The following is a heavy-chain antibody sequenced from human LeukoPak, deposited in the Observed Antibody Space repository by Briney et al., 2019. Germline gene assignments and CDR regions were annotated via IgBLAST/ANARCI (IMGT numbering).Heavy chain of an antibody. CDR1: GFIFSSYG. V-gene: IGHV3-30*02. CDR2: IRYDESNK. J-gene: IGHJ6*03. CDR3: AKDYVGGYYYYMDV. D-gene: IGHD3-16*01. Sequence: GGSLRLSCAASGFIFSSYGMHWVRQAPGKGLEWVAFIRYDESNKYYADSVQGRFTISRDSSKNTLYLQMNSLRAGDTAVYYCAKDYVGGYYYYMDVWGKGTTVTVSS.